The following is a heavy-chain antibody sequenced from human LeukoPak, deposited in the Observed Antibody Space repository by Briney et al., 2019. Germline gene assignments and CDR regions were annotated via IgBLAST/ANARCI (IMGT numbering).Heavy chain of an antibody. J-gene: IGHJ3*02. CDR1: GFSFNNYW. V-gene: IGHV3-7*01. CDR3: TRGLAYSFDI. CDR2: LSEDGSKK. Sequence: GGSLRLSCAAYGFSFNNYWMRWGRQAPGKGLEWVADLSEDGSKKNYVDSVKGRFTISRDYAKNSLYLQMNSLRAEDTAVYYCTRGLAYSFDIWGQGTMVTVSS. D-gene: IGHD3-10*01.